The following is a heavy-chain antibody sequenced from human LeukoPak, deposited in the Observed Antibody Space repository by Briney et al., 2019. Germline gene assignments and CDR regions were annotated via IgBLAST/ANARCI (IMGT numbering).Heavy chain of an antibody. J-gene: IGHJ4*02. CDR1: GFTFSSHG. D-gene: IGHD3-22*01. V-gene: IGHV3-23*01. Sequence: PGGTLRLSCAASGFTFSSHGMSWVRQAPGKGLEWVSGISSSGGGTYYADSVKGRFTISRDNSKNTLYLQMNSLRAEDTAVYYCARDRGITMIIDYWGQGTLVTVSS. CDR3: ARDRGITMIIDY. CDR2: ISSSGGGT.